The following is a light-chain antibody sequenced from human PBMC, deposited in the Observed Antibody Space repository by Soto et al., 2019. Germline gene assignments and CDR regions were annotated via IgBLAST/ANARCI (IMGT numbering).Light chain of an antibody. J-gene: IGLJ2*01. Sequence: QSVLTQPPSVSGAPGQRVTISCTGSSSNIGAGYDVYWYQQLPGRAPKLLIYVNINRPSGVPDRFSDSKSGTSASLAITGLQAEDEADYYCQSYYSSLSAVVFGGGTKLTVL. CDR3: QSYYSSLSAVV. V-gene: IGLV1-40*01. CDR2: VNI. CDR1: SSNIGAGYD.